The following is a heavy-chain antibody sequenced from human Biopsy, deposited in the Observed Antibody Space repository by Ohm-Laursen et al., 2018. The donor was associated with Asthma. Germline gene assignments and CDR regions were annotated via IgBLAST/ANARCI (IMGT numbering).Heavy chain of an antibody. CDR2: SSWNSGNI. V-gene: IGHV3-9*01. Sequence: SLTLSCTSAVFTFDVYAMHWVWLGPRQGLGWGWGSSWNSGNIGYADSVKGRFTIFSDNAKNSLYLQMNSLRAADSDLYYCAKGEWEILEANFDYWGQGTPVTVSS. J-gene: IGHJ4*02. CDR1: VFTFDVYA. D-gene: IGHD1-26*01. CDR3: AKGEWEILEANFDY.